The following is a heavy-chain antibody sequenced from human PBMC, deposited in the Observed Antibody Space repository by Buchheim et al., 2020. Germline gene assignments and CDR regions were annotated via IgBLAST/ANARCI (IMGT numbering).Heavy chain of an antibody. V-gene: IGHV3-66*02. D-gene: IGHD6-19*01. CDR3: ARDQIAVAGE. Sequence: EVQLVESGGGLVQPGGSLRLCCAASGFTVSSNYMNWVRQAPGKGLEWVSVIDSGGGTYYGDSVKGRFTISRDNSKNTLYLPMNSLRAEDTAVYYCARDQIAVAGEWGQGTL. CDR1: GFTVSSNY. J-gene: IGHJ4*02. CDR2: IDSGGGT.